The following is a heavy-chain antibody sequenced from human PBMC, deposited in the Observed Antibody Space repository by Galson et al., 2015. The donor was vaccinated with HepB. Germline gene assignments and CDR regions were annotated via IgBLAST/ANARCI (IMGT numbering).Heavy chain of an antibody. V-gene: IGHV3-48*02. CDR1: GFTFIGST. CDR3: ARTIVD. J-gene: IGHJ1*01. D-gene: IGHD2-15*01. CDR2: IDPGGTSV. Sequence: SLRLSCAASGFTFIGSTMNWVRQAPGKRLEWISYIDPGGTSVSYADSVKGRFTISRDNAKNSLYLQMDSLRDEDTAVYYCARTIVDWGRGTLVTVSS.